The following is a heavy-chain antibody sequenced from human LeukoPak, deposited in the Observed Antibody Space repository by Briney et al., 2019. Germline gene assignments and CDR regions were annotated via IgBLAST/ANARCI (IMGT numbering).Heavy chain of an antibody. D-gene: IGHD4-17*01. J-gene: IGHJ1*01. CDR3: AKGSYGDYEH. CDR1: GFTFNNYW. V-gene: IGHV3-74*01. Sequence: GGSLRLSCAASGFTFNNYWMHWVRQAPGKGLVWVSRINYDGSSTTYADSVKGRFTISRDNSKNTLYLQMNSLRAEDTAVYYCAKGSYGDYEHWGQGTLVTVSS. CDR2: INYDGSST.